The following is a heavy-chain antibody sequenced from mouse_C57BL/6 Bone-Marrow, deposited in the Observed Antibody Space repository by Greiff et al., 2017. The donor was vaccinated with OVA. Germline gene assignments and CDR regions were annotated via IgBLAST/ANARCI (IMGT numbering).Heavy chain of an antibody. Sequence: VQLQQSGAELVRPGASVTLSCKASGYTFTDYEMHWVKQTPVHGLEWIGAIDPETGGTAYNQKFKGKAILTADKSSSTAYMELRSLTSEDSAVYYCTPYCYGSHWYFDVWGTGTTVTVSS. V-gene: IGHV1-15*01. D-gene: IGHD1-1*01. CDR3: TPYCYGSHWYFDV. J-gene: IGHJ1*03. CDR2: IDPETGGT. CDR1: GYTFTDYE.